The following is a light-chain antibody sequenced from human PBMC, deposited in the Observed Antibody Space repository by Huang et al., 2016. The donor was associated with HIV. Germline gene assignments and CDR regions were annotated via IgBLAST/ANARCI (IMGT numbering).Light chain of an antibody. V-gene: IGKV4-1*01. CDR1: QSVLYSSKKRNY. J-gene: IGKJ4*01. Sequence: DIVMTQSPNSLAVSLGERATINYRSSQSVLYSSKKRNYLAWYQQKAGQPPKLLIYWASTRESGVPDRFRGSGSGTDFTLTISSLQAEDVAVYYCQQYYSIPPSFGGGTKVEIK. CDR2: WAS. CDR3: QQYYSIPPS.